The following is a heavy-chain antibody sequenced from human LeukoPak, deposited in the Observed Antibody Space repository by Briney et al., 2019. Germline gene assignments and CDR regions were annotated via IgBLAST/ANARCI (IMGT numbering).Heavy chain of an antibody. CDR1: GFTFSSNA. J-gene: IGHJ4*02. CDR2: ISGSGGTT. D-gene: IGHD2-21*01. V-gene: IGHV3-23*01. Sequence: GGSLRLSCTASGFTFSSNAMSWVRQAPGKGLEWVSVISGSGGTTYYADSVKGRFTISRDNSKNTLYLQMNSLRAEDSAVYYCAKDNQYSADWGQGTLVTVSS. CDR3: AKDNQYSAD.